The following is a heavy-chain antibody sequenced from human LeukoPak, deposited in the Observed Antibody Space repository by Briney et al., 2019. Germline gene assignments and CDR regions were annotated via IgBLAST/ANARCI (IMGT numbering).Heavy chain of an antibody. CDR1: GFTFRRYW. V-gene: IGHV3-74*01. Sequence: GGSLRLSCAASGFTFRRYWMHWVRQAPGKGLVWVSRMNPDGSRINYADSVKGRFTISRDNANNMLCLQMNSLRVEDTGLYYCVRDFAGADDYWGQGILVTVSS. J-gene: IGHJ4*02. D-gene: IGHD3-16*01. CDR3: VRDFAGADDY. CDR2: MNPDGSRI.